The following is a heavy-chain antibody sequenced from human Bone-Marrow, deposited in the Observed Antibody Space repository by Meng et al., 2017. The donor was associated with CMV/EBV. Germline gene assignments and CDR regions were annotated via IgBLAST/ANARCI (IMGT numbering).Heavy chain of an antibody. D-gene: IGHD2-2*01. V-gene: IGHV1-18*01. CDR2: IISYT. Sequence: ASVKVSCKASGFTFTDYGISWVRQAPGQGLEWMGWIISYTNYAQKFQGRVTITADKSTSTAYMELSSLRSEDTAVYYCARLVIVPAAILTWGYGMDVWGQGTTVTVSS. J-gene: IGHJ6*02. CDR3: ARLVIVPAAILTWGYGMDV. CDR1: GFTFTDYG.